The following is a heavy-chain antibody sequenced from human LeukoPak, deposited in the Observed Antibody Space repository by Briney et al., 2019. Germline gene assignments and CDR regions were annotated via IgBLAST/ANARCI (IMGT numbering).Heavy chain of an antibody. CDR1: GYSISSGYY. CDR3: ARDPIDYYDSSGPSRKPYFDY. CDR2: IYHSGST. Sequence: WETLSLTCAVSGYSISSGYYWGWIRQPPGKGLEWIGSIYHSGSTYYNPSLKSRVTISVDTSKNQFSLKLSSVTAADTAVYYCARDPIDYYDSSGPSRKPYFDYWGQGTLVTVSS. V-gene: IGHV4-38-2*02. J-gene: IGHJ4*02. D-gene: IGHD3-22*01.